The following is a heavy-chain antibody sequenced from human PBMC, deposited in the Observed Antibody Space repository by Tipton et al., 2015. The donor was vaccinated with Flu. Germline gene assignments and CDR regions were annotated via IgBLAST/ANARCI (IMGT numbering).Heavy chain of an antibody. CDR2: VDSSGST. V-gene: IGHV4-61*02. CDR1: GGSISSGSYY. CDR3: ARSTYYYGSGSSDY. Sequence: TLSLTCTVSGGSISSGSYYWSWIRQPAGKGLEWIGRVDSSGSTNKNPSLKSRVSISVDTSKNQVSLKLSSVTAADTAVYYCARSTYYYGSGSSDYWGQGTLVTVSS. D-gene: IGHD3-10*01. J-gene: IGHJ4*02.